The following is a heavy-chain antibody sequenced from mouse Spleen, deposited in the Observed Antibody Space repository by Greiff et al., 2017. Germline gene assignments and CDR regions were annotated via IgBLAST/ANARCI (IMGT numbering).Heavy chain of an antibody. V-gene: IGHV1-22*01. Sequence: VQLQQSGPELVKPGASVKMSCKASGYTFTDYNMHWVKQSHGKSLEWIGYINPNNGGTSYNQKFKGKATLTVNKSSSTAYMELRSLTSEDSAVYYCARGSNYLYYYAMDYWGQGTSVTVSS. CDR1: GYTFTDYN. CDR2: INPNNGGT. J-gene: IGHJ4*01. D-gene: IGHD2-5*01. CDR3: ARGSNYLYYYAMDY.